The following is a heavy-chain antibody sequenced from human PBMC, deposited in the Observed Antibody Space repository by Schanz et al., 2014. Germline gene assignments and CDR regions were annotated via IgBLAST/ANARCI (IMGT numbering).Heavy chain of an antibody. Sequence: VQLVESGGGLVQPGGSLRLSCAASGFTFSKYGMHWVRQAPGKGLEWVAVIWYDGSNKDYADSVKGRFTTSRDNSKNTLYLQMNRLRTEDTAVYYCATVGSETYSIYWYFDLWGQGTMVTVSS. CDR1: GFTFSKYG. D-gene: IGHD3-10*01. CDR2: IWYDGSNK. CDR3: ATVGSETYSIYWYFDL. J-gene: IGHJ3*01. V-gene: IGHV3-33*01.